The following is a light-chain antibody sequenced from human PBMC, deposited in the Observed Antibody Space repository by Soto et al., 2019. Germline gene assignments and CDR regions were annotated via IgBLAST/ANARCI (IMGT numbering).Light chain of an antibody. CDR3: TSYTRSSTYVV. CDR1: SSDIGGYSY. V-gene: IGLV2-14*01. CDR2: DVS. Sequence: QSALTQPASVSESPGQSITISCTGTSSDIGGYSYASWYQQHPGKAPKLMIYDVSNRPSGVSNRFSGSRSGNTASLTISGLQAEDEADYFCTSYTRSSTYVVFGGGTKVTV. J-gene: IGLJ2*01.